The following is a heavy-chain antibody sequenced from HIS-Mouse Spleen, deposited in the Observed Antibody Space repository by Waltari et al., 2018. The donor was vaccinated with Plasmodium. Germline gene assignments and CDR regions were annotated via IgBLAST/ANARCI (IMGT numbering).Heavy chain of an antibody. CDR3: ARDFGYSSSWYYYYYGMDV. V-gene: IGHV1-18*01. CDR1: SYG. D-gene: IGHD6-13*01. Sequence: SYGISWARKAPGPGLDGMGWSSAYNGNTNYAQTLQGRVTMTTDTSTSTAYMELRSLRSDDTAVYYCARDFGYSSSWYYYYYGMDVWGQGTTVTVSS. J-gene: IGHJ6*02. CDR2: SSAYNGNT.